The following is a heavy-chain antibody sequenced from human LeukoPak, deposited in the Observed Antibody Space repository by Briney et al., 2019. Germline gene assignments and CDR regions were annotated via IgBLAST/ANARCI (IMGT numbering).Heavy chain of an antibody. CDR1: GFTFSGSA. D-gene: IGHD3-10*01. CDR2: IRSKANSYAT. Sequence: GGSLRLSCAASGFTFSGSAMHWVRQASGKGLEWVGRIRSKANSYATAYAASVKGRFTISRDDSKNTAYLQMNSLKTEDTAVYYCTTDGLGELLSPLESYYYYYMDVWGKGTTVTVSS. J-gene: IGHJ6*03. CDR3: TTDGLGELLSPLESYYYYYMDV. V-gene: IGHV3-73*01.